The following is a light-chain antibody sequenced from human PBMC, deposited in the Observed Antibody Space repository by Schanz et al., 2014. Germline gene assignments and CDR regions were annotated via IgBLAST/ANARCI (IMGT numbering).Light chain of an antibody. CDR3: QQLNSYLPLT. V-gene: IGKV3-11*01. CDR1: QSVRSY. J-gene: IGKJ4*01. Sequence: EIVLTQSPGTLSLSPGERATLSCRASQSVRSYLAWYQQKPGQAPRLLIYDASNRATGIPARFSGSGSGTDFTLTISSLQPEDFATYYCQQLNSYLPLTFGGGTKVEIK. CDR2: DAS.